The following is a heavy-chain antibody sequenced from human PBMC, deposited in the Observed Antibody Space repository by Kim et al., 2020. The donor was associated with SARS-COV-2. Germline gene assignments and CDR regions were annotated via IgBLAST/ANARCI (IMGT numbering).Heavy chain of an antibody. D-gene: IGHD2-15*01. CDR2: ISSNGGST. CDR3: VKDIFYCSGGSCYSGVAYAFDI. V-gene: IGHV3-64D*09. J-gene: IGHJ3*02. CDR1: GFTFSSYA. Sequence: GGSLRLSCSSSGFTFSSYAMHWVRQAPGKGLEYVSAISSNGGSTYYADSVKGRFTISRDNSKNTLYLQMSSLRAEDTAVYYCVKDIFYCSGGSCYSGVAYAFDIWGQGTMVTVSS.